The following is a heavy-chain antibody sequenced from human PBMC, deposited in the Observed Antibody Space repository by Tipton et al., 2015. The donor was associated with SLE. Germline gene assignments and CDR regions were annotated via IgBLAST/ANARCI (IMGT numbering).Heavy chain of an antibody. J-gene: IGHJ4*02. CDR2: IYYSGST. Sequence: TLSLTCTVSGGSISSSSYYWGWIRQPPGKGLEWIGSIYYSGSTYYNPSLKSRVTISVDTSKNQFSLKLSSVTAADTAVYYCARHPEWRLLYFDYWGQGTLVTVSS. V-gene: IGHV4-39*01. CDR1: GGSISSSSYY. D-gene: IGHD1-26*01. CDR3: ARHPEWRLLYFDY.